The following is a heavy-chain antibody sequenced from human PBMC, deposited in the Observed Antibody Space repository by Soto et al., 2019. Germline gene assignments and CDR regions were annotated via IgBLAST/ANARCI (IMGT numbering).Heavy chain of an antibody. D-gene: IGHD1-26*01. V-gene: IGHV3-48*03. CDR3: VRVGVVARPY. Sequence: RRLSCEVSGLTFSKFEMTWVRQAPGKGLEWVSSISSDGTTINYADSVKGQFTISRENDKNLLYLQMNSLKGEDTATYYCVRVGVVARPYWGQGTPVTVSS. CDR2: ISSDGTTI. CDR1: GLTFSKFE. J-gene: IGHJ1*01.